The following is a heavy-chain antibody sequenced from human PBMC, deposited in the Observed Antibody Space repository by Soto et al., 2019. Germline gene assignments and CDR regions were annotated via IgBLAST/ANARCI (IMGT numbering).Heavy chain of an antibody. CDR1: GYTFTGYY. Sequence: ASVKVSCKASGYTFTGYYMHWVRQAPGQGLEWMGWINPNSGGTNYAQKFQGWVTMTRDTSISTAYMELSRLRSDDTAVYYCARAYGIVVVPAAIQDGMDVWGQGTTVTVSS. J-gene: IGHJ6*02. V-gene: IGHV1-2*04. D-gene: IGHD2-2*01. CDR3: ARAYGIVVVPAAIQDGMDV. CDR2: INPNSGGT.